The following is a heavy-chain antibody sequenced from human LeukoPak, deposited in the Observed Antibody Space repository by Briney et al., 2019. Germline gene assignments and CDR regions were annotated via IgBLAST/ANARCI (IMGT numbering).Heavy chain of an antibody. CDR2: ISSSSIYI. D-gene: IGHD3-22*01. CDR3: AREVDNTMIP. V-gene: IGHV3-21*01. Sequence: GSLRLSCAASGFTFSSYSMNWVRQAPGKGLEWVSSISSSSIYIYYADSVKGRFTISRDNAKNSLYLQMNSLRAEDTAVYYCAREVDNTMIPWGQGTLVTVPS. J-gene: IGHJ5*02. CDR1: GFTFSSYS.